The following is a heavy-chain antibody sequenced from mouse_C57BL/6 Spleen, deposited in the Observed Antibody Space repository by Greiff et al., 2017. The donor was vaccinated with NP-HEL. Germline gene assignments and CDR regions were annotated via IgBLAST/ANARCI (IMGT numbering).Heavy chain of an antibody. Sequence: EVKLVESGGDLVKPGGSLKLSCAASGFTFSSYGMSWVRQTPDKRLEWVATISSGGSYTYYPDSVKGRFTISRDNAKNTLYLQMSSLKSEDTAMYYCARHDYYGSTLYYAMEYWGQGTSITVS. V-gene: IGHV5-6*01. J-gene: IGHJ4*01. CDR2: ISSGGSYT. D-gene: IGHD1-1*01. CDR3: ARHDYYGSTLYYAMEY. CDR1: GFTFSSYG.